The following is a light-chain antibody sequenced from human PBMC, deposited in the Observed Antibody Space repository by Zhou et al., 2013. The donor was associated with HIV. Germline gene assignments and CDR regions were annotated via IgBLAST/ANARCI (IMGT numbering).Light chain of an antibody. CDR1: QGISKW. CDR2: AAS. CDR3: LQHNSYPWT. Sequence: DIQMTQSPSSVSASVGDRITITCRASQGISKWLAWYQQKPGKAPKLLIYAASKLQSGVPARFSGSGSGTEFTLTISSLQPEDFAIYYCLQHNSYPWTFGQGTKVEI. V-gene: IGKV1D-12*01. J-gene: IGKJ1*01.